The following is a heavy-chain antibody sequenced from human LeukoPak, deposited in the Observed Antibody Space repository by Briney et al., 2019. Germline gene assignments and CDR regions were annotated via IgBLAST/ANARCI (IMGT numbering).Heavy chain of an antibody. V-gene: IGHV5-51*01. J-gene: IGHJ6*02. D-gene: IGHD3/OR15-3a*01. CDR2: IYPGDSDT. CDR3: ARSGTGNYHYGMDV. Sequence: GESPKILCKGSGYSFTSYWIGWVRQMPRKSLEWMGIIYPGDSDTTYSPSFQGQVTMSADKSISTAYLQWSSLKASDTAMYYCARSGTGNYHYGMDVWGQGTTVSVSS. CDR1: GYSFTSYW.